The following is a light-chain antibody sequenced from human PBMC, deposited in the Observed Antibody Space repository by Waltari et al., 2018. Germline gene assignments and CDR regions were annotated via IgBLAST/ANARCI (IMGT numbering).Light chain of an antibody. V-gene: IGLV2-14*03. J-gene: IGLJ2*01. CDR1: SNDIGSYNY. CDR3: SSYTSSGTLV. CDR2: DFS. Sequence: QSALTQPASVSGSPGQSITISCSGTSNDIGSYNYISWYQQHPGRAPKLMIYDFSDRPSGLSDRFSGSKSGNTASLSISGLQAEDEADYYCSSYTSSGTLVFGGGTKLTVL.